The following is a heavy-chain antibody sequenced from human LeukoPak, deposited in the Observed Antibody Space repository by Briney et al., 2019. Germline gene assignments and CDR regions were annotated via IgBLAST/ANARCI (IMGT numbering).Heavy chain of an antibody. CDR3: AKGLVSGGGSYLDY. J-gene: IGHJ4*02. D-gene: IGHD1-26*01. CDR2: ISWDGGST. CDR1: GFHFGGFS. Sequence: GGSLKLFLGASGFHFGGFSLPWVRPAPGKGLEWVSLISWDGGSTYYADSVKGRFTISRDNRKNFLYLQMNSLRTEDTALYYCAKGLVSGGGSYLDYWGQGTLVTVSS. V-gene: IGHV3-43*01.